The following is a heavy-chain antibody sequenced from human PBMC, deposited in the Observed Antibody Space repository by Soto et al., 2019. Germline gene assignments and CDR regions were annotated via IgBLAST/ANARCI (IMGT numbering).Heavy chain of an antibody. J-gene: IGHJ2*01. CDR2: MNPNSGNT. CDR3: ARGAIGYCSGGSCYGYWYFDL. CDR1: GYTFTSYD. V-gene: IGHV1-8*01. Sequence: QVQLVQSGAEVKKPGASVKVSCKASGYTFTSYDINWVRQATGQGHEWMGWMNPNSGNTGYAQKFQGRVTMTRNTSISTAYMELSSLRSEDTAVYYCARGAIGYCSGGSCYGYWYFDLWGRGTLVTVSS. D-gene: IGHD2-15*01.